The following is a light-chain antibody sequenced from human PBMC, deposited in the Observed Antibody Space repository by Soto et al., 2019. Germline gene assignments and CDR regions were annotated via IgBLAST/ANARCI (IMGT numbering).Light chain of an antibody. CDR1: RTY. V-gene: IGKV1-39*01. Sequence: RTYLYWYQQKPGKAPKFLIDGVSSLKSGVPSRFSGSGSGTDFTLTISSLQPEDFATYYCQQSYSTLTFGPGTKVDIK. CDR3: QQSYSTLT. CDR2: GVS. J-gene: IGKJ3*01.